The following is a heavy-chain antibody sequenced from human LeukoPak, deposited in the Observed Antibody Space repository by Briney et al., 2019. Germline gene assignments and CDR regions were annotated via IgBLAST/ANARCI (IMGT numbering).Heavy chain of an antibody. Sequence: GRSLRLSCAASGFTFSSYGMHWVRQAPGKGLEWVALIWYDGNNKYYADSVKGRFTISRDNSKNTLYLQLNSLRAKDTAVYYCARQHCSGGDCYFFDWSQGALVTVSS. J-gene: IGHJ4*02. V-gene: IGHV3-33*01. CDR1: GFTFSSYG. CDR3: ARQHCSGGDCYFFD. CDR2: IWYDGNNK. D-gene: IGHD2-15*01.